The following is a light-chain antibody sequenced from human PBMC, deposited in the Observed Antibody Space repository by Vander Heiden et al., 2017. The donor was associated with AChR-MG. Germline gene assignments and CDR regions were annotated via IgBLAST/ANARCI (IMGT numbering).Light chain of an antibody. J-gene: IGKJ2*01. CDR3: QQSYSTPLYT. V-gene: IGKV1-39*01. CDR2: AAS. Sequence: DLQMTQSPSSLSASVGDRVTITCRASQSISSYLNWYQQKPGKAPKLLIYAASSLQSGVPSRFSGSGSGTDFTLTSSSLQPEDFATYYCQQSYSTPLYTFGQGTKLEIK. CDR1: QSISSY.